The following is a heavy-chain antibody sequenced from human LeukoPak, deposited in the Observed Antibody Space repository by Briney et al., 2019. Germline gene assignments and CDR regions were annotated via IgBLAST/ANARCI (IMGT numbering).Heavy chain of an antibody. J-gene: IGHJ4*02. D-gene: IGHD4-23*01. CDR3: ARDRLRWPKIDY. V-gene: IGHV4-59*01. CDR2: IYYSGST. Sequence: SETLSLTCTVSGGSISTYYWTWIRQPPGKGLEWIGYIYYSGSTNYNPSLKSRVTISVDTSKNQFSLKLSSVTAADTAVYYCARDRLRWPKIDYWGQGTLVTVSS. CDR1: GGSISTYY.